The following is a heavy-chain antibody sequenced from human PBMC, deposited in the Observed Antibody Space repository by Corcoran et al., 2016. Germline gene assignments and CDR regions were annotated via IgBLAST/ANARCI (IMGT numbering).Heavy chain of an antibody. D-gene: IGHD2-2*01. CDR2: INHSGST. Sequence: QVQLQQWGAGLLKPSETLSLTCAVYGGSFSGYYWSWIRQPPGKGLEWIGEINHSGSTNYNPSLKSRVTISVDTSKNQFSLKLSSVTAADTAVYYWARGSGYCSSTSCQNDYWGQGTLVTVSS. CDR3: ARGSGYCSSTSCQNDY. CDR1: GGSFSGYY. J-gene: IGHJ4*02. V-gene: IGHV4-34*01.